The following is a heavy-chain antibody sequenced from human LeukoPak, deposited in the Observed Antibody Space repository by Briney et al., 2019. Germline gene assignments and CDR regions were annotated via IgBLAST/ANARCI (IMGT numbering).Heavy chain of an antibody. CDR1: GGSISSYY. V-gene: IGHV4-59*08. Sequence: PSETLSLTCTVSGGSISSYYWSWIRQPPGKGLEWIGYIYYSGSTNYNPSLKSRVTISVDTSKNQFSLKLSSVTAADTAVYYCARQAAAGHWFDPWGQGTLVTVSS. D-gene: IGHD6-13*01. CDR2: IYYSGST. J-gene: IGHJ5*02. CDR3: ARQAAAGHWFDP.